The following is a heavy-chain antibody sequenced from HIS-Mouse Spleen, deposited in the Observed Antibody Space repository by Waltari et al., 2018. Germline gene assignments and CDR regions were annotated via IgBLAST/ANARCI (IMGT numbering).Heavy chain of an antibody. V-gene: IGHV3-30*18. CDR3: AKASSGWLDY. J-gene: IGHJ4*02. CDR1: AFTFRRPG. CDR2: ISYDGSKK. Sequence: QVQLVESVGGVVQPGRSLRLSCPASAFTFRRPGLPWVRQAPGQGREWVAVISYDGSKKYYADYVKGRFTISRDNSKNTLYLQMNSLRAEDTAVYYCAKASSGWLDYWGQGTLVTVSS. D-gene: IGHD6-19*01.